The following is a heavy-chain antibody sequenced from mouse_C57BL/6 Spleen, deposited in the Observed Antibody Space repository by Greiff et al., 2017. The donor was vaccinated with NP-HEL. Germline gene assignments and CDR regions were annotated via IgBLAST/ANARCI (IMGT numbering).Heavy chain of an antibody. CDR2: ISSGGSYT. D-gene: IGHD1-1*01. CDR1: GFTFSSYG. V-gene: IGHV5-6*01. CDR3: ARHLYYGSSYDAMDY. Sequence: EVQLVESGGDLVKPGGSLKLSCAASGFTFSSYGMSWVRPTPDKRLAWVANISSGGSYTYYPDSVKGRSTISRDNAKNTLYLQMSSLKSEDTAMYYCARHLYYGSSYDAMDYWGQGTSVTVSS. J-gene: IGHJ4*01.